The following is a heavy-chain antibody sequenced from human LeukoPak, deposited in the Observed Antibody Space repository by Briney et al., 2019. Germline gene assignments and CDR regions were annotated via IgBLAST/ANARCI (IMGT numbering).Heavy chain of an antibody. D-gene: IGHD2-15*01. CDR2: IYPGDSDT. J-gene: IGHJ4*02. V-gene: IGHV5-51*01. CDR1: GYSFTSYW. CDR3: ARHKYCSGGSCYSGPFGY. Sequence: GESLKISXKGSGYSFTSYWIGWVRQMPGKGLEWMGIIYPGDSDTRYSPSFQGQVTISADKSISTAYLQWSSLKASDTAMYYCARHKYCSGGSCYSGPFGYWGQGTLVTVSS.